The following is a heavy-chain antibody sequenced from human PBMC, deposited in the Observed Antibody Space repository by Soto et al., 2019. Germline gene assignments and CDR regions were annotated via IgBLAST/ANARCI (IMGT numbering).Heavy chain of an antibody. CDR3: ARGYGSGSYLGLNNWFDP. CDR1: GYTFTSYG. J-gene: IGHJ5*02. V-gene: IGHV1-18*01. CDR2: ISAYNGNT. D-gene: IGHD3-10*01. Sequence: ASEKVSCKASGYTFTSYGISWVRQAPGQGIEWIGWISAYNGNTNYAQKLQGRVTMTTDTSTSTAYMELRSLRSDDTAVYYCARGYGSGSYLGLNNWFDPWGQGTLVTVSS.